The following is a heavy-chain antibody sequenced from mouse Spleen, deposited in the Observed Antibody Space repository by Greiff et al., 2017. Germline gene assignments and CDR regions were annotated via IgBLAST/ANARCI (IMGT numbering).Heavy chain of an antibody. V-gene: IGHV2-9*02. J-gene: IGHJ4*01. D-gene: IGHD3-1*01. CDR1: GFSLTSYG. CDR3: ARDRGGLLYALDY. CDR2: IWAGGST. Sequence: VNLVESGPGLVAPSQSLSITCTVSGFSLTSYGVHWVRQPPGKGLEWLGVIWAGGSTNYNSALMYGLSISKDNSKSQVFLKMTSLQTDDTAMYYCARDRGGLLYALDYWGQGTSVTVSS.